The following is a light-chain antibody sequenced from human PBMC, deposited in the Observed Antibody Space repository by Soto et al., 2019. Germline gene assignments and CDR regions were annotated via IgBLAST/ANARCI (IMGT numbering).Light chain of an antibody. Sequence: DFVMTQSPDSLAVSLGERATINCKASQSVLSNSNNRNYLAWFQQKSGQPPKLLIYWASTRQSGVPDRFSGSGSATDFTLTISSLQAEDVAIYYCQQYHSDPITFGQVTRLEIK. CDR1: QSVLSNSNNRNY. CDR3: QQYHSDPIT. J-gene: IGKJ5*01. V-gene: IGKV4-1*01. CDR2: WAS.